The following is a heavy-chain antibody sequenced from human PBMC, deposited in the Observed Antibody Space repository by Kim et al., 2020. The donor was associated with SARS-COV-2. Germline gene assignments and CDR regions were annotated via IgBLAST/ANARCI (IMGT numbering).Heavy chain of an antibody. J-gene: IGHJ4*02. CDR3: AKGQWLGS. Sequence: GSLRLSCEVSGFTFSSYWMSWVRQAPGKGLEWVANIRQDGSEKNHVDSVKGRFTISRDNTKNSMYLQMDNLRAEDTAIYYCAKGQWLGSWGQGTLVTVSS. CDR1: GFTFSSYW. V-gene: IGHV3-7*03. D-gene: IGHD5-12*01. CDR2: IRQDGSEK.